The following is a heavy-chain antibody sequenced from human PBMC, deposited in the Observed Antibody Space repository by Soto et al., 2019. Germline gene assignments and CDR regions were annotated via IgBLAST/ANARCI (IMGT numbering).Heavy chain of an antibody. D-gene: IGHD3-22*01. CDR1: GYTFTSYG. CDR3: AREGDYYDSSGYYYYYVMDV. V-gene: IGHV1-18*01. CDR2: ISAYNGNT. J-gene: IGHJ6*02. Sequence: QVQLVQSGAEVKKPGASVKVSCKASGYTFTSYGISWVRQAPEQGLEWMGWISAYNGNTNYAQKLQGRVTMTTETSTSTAYMELISLRSDDTAVYYCAREGDYYDSSGYYYYYVMDVWGQGTTVTVSS.